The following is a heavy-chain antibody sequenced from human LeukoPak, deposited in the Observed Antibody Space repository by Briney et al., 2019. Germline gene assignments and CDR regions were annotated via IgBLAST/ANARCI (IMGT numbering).Heavy chain of an antibody. CDR1: GYSFTTYW. Sequence: GESLKISCAASGYSFTTYWIAWVRQMPGKGLEWMGIIYPGDSDTRYSPSFQGQVTISADKSISTAYLQWSSLKASDTAMYYCARHDYGDYGGTDYWGQGTLVTVSS. J-gene: IGHJ4*02. CDR3: ARHDYGDYGGTDY. D-gene: IGHD4-17*01. V-gene: IGHV5-51*01. CDR2: IYPGDSDT.